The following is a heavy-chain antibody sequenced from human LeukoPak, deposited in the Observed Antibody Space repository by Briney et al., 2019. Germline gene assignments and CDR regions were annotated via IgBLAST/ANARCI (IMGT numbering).Heavy chain of an antibody. CDR2: ISAYNGNT. V-gene: IGHV1-18*01. Sequence: ASVKISCKASGYTFTSYGISWVRQAPGQGLEWMGWISAYNGNTNYAQKLQSRVTMTTDTSTSTAYMELRSLRSDDTAVYYCARDWGCSSTSCSVEGIYYYYMDVWGKGTTVTVSS. CDR1: GYTFTSYG. CDR3: ARDWGCSSTSCSVEGIYYYYMDV. J-gene: IGHJ6*03. D-gene: IGHD2-2*01.